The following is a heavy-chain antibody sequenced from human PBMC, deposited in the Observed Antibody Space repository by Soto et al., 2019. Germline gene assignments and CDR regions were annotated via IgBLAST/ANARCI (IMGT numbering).Heavy chain of an antibody. CDR3: AKSFVTTHHLYQYMDV. V-gene: IGHV3-7*01. CDR1: GFTFSTYW. D-gene: IGHD1-1*01. CDR2: IKQDGSEK. Sequence: GGSLRLSCAASGFTFSTYWMSWVRQAPGKGLEWVANIKQDGSEKYYVDSVKGRFTVSRDNAKESLYLQMNSLRAEDTAVYYCAKSFVTTHHLYQYMDVWGKGTSVTVSS. J-gene: IGHJ6*03.